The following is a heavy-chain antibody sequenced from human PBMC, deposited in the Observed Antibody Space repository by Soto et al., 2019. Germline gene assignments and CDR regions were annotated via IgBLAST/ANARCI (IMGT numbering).Heavy chain of an antibody. V-gene: IGHV3-7*01. Sequence: EVQVVESGVGLVQPGGSLRLSCAASGFTFTSYWMTWVRQAPGRGLEWVANINKDGSEKSYVDSVKGRFTISRDNAKSSLYLQMNSLRADDTAVYYCVREIASRLWGKGNRVIVSS. D-gene: IGHD2-21*01. CDR3: VREIASRL. CDR2: INKDGSEK. CDR1: GFTFTSYW. J-gene: IGHJ6*04.